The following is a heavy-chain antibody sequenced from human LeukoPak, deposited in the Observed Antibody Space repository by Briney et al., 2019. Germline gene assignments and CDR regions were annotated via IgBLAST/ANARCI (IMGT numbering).Heavy chain of an antibody. J-gene: IGHJ5*02. Sequence: ASVKVSCKASGYTFTSYGISWVRQAPGQGLEWMGWISAYNGNTNYAQKLQGRVTMTTDTSTSTAYMELRSLRSDDTAVYYCARGFDDYGDFSWFDPWGQGTLVTVSS. CDR2: ISAYNGNT. CDR3: ARGFDDYGDFSWFDP. CDR1: GYTFTSYG. D-gene: IGHD4-17*01. V-gene: IGHV1-18*01.